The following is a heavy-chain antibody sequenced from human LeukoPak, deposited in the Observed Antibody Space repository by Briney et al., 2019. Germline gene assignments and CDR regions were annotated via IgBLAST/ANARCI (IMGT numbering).Heavy chain of an antibody. V-gene: IGHV4-4*07. J-gene: IGHJ6*02. CDR1: GDSISSYY. CDR2: IYTSGST. CDR3: ARTPGATGYYYGMDV. D-gene: IGHD7-27*01. Sequence: SETLSLTCTVSGDSISSYYWSWIRQPAGKGLEWIGRIYTSGSTNYNPSLKSRVTMSVDTSKNQFSLKLSSVTAADTAVYYCARTPGATGYYYGMDVWGQGTTVTVSS.